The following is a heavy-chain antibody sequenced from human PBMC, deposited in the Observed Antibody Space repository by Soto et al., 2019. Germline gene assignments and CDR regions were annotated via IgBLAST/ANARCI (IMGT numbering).Heavy chain of an antibody. V-gene: IGHV1-69*06. D-gene: IGHD3-22*01. CDR1: GGTFSSYA. J-gene: IGHJ4*02. CDR3: ARVEDYYDSSGYLTGYFDY. Sequence: SVKVSCKASGGTFSSYAISWVRQAPGQGLEWMGGIIPIFGTANYAQKFQGRVTITADKSTSTAYMELSSLRSEDTAVYYCARVEDYYDSSGYLTGYFDYWGQGTLVTVS. CDR2: IIPIFGTA.